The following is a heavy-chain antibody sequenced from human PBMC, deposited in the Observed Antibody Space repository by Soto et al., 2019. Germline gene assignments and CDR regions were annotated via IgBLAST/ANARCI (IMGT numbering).Heavy chain of an antibody. J-gene: IGHJ2*01. D-gene: IGHD2-8*01. Sequence: LSLTCAISGDSIGNFYWSWIRQPAGKGLESLGRLSASGRTNYSPSLQSRVTMSLDRSKNRFSLRLTSVSAADTAVYFCARGMGRYFDIWGRGTLVTVSS. CDR2: LSASGRT. CDR1: GDSIGNFY. V-gene: IGHV4-4*07. CDR3: ARGMGRYFDI.